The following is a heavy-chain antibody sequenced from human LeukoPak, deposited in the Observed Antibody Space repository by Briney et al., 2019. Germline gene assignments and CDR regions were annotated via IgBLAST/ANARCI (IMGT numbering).Heavy chain of an antibody. CDR3: AKAPLGSIYY. Sequence: QPGGSLRLSCAASGLTFSRYGMCWVRQALGKGLEWVAFIRSDGVDKYYVDSVKGRFTISRDNSKNTLYLQMNSLRADDTAVYYCAKAPLGSIYYWGQGTLVTVSS. D-gene: IGHD2-21*01. J-gene: IGHJ4*02. CDR2: IRSDGVDK. V-gene: IGHV3-30*02. CDR1: GLTFSRYG.